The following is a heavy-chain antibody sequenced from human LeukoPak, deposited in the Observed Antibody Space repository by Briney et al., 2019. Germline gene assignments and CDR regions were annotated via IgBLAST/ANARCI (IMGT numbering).Heavy chain of an antibody. V-gene: IGHV4-31*03. J-gene: IGHJ3*02. CDR1: GGSISSGGYY. D-gene: IGHD1-20*01. Sequence: SETLSLTCTVSGGSISSGGYYWSWIRQHPGKGLEWIGYIYYSGSTYYNPSLKSRVTISVDTSKNQFSLKLNSVTAADTAVYYCARHSIITGMEYGFDIWGQGTMDTVSS. CDR2: IYYSGST. CDR3: ARHSIITGMEYGFDI.